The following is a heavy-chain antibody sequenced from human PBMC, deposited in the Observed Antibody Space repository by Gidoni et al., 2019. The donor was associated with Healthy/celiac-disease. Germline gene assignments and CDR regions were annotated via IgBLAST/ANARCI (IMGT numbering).Heavy chain of an antibody. V-gene: IGHV3-13*01. CDR1: GFTFSSYD. J-gene: IGHJ5*02. Sequence: EVQLVESGGGLVQPGGSLRLSCAAAGFTFSSYDMHWVRQATGKGLEWVSASGTAGDTYYPGSVKGRFTISRENAKNSLYLQMNSLRAGDTAVYYCARDLYSGSYQFDPWGQGTLVTVSS. CDR2: SGTAGDT. CDR3: ARDLYSGSYQFDP. D-gene: IGHD1-26*01.